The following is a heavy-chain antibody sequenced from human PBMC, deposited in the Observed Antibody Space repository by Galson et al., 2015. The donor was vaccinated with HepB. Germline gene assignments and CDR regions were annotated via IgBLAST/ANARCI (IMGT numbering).Heavy chain of an antibody. CDR3: ARIIRAGAPYFDY. Sequence: SVKVSCKASGYTFINYGISWVRQAPGQGLEWMGWISAYDGYTSYQQKFRGRVTMTTDTSTSTAYMDLRSLRSDDTAVYYCARIIRAGAPYFDYWGQGTLVTVSS. CDR1: GYTFINYG. V-gene: IGHV1-18*01. CDR2: ISAYDGYT. D-gene: IGHD6-13*01. J-gene: IGHJ4*02.